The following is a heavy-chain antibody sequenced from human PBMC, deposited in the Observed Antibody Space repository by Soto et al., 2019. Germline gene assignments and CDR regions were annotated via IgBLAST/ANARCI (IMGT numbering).Heavy chain of an antibody. D-gene: IGHD2-8*02. CDR3: AGSKSWYYFDY. Sequence: GGSLRLSCAASGFTFSSYFMTWVRQAPGKGLEWVSSFSGSGTITFYAESVKGRFTISRDNSKNTLYLQMNSLRAEDTAIYYCAGSKSWYYFDYWGQGTLVTVSS. CDR2: FSGSGTIT. V-gene: IGHV3-23*01. CDR1: GFTFSSYF. J-gene: IGHJ4*02.